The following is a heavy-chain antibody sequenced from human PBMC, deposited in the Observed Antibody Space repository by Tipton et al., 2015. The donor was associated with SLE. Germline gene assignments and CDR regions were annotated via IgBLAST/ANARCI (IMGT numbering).Heavy chain of an antibody. CDR2: IYYSGST. CDR3: ASYGGSSWGDAFDI. D-gene: IGHD6-13*01. CDR1: GGSISSYY. V-gene: IGHV4-59*01. Sequence: QLVQSGAEVKPSETLSLTCTVSGGSISSYYWSWIRQPPGKGLEWIGYIYYSGSTNYNPSLKSRVTISVDTSKNQFSLKLSSVTAADTAVYYCASYGGSSWGDAFDIWGQGTMVTVSS. J-gene: IGHJ3*02.